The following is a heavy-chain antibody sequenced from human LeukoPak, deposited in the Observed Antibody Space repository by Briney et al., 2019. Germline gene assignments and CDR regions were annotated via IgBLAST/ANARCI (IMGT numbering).Heavy chain of an antibody. Sequence: GRSLRLSCVASGFTFSSYGMHWVRQAPGKGLEWVSGISGGGGSTYYADSVKGRFTISRDNSKNTLYLQMNSLRAEDTAVYYCAKVHYYDSSGYYYYYYGMDVWGQGTTVTVSS. J-gene: IGHJ6*02. CDR3: AKVHYYDSSGYYYYYYGMDV. CDR2: ISGGGGST. D-gene: IGHD3-22*01. CDR1: GFTFSSYG. V-gene: IGHV3-23*01.